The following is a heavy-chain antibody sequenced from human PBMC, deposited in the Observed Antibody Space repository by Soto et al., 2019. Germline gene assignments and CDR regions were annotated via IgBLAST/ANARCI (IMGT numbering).Heavy chain of an antibody. CDR1: GGSMSSHY. Sequence: SETLSLTCTVSGGSMSSHYWTWLRQPPGKGLEWIGYISYSGSSYYNPSLKSRVTISADTSRNQFSLRLTSVIAADTAVYFCARAEPDASVGFWGQGTLVTVSS. D-gene: IGHD2-2*01. J-gene: IGHJ4*02. V-gene: IGHV4-59*11. CDR3: ARAEPDASVGF. CDR2: ISYSGSS.